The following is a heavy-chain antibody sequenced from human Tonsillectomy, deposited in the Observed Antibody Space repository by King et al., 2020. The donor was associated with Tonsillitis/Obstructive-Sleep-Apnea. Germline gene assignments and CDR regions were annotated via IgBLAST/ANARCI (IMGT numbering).Heavy chain of an antibody. CDR2: INHSGST. Sequence: QVQLQQWGAGLLKPSETLSLTCAVYGGSFSGYYWSWIRQPPGKGLEWIGEINHSGSTNYNPSLTSRVTISVATSKNQFSLKLSSVTAADTAMYYCASNVDYYDSTKYWGQGTLVTVSS. D-gene: IGHD3-3*01. CDR3: ASNVDYYDSTKY. J-gene: IGHJ4*02. V-gene: IGHV4-34*01. CDR1: GGSFSGYY.